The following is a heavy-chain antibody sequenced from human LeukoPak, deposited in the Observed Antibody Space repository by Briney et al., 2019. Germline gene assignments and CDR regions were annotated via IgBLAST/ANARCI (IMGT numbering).Heavy chain of an antibody. Sequence: GGFLRLSCAASGFTFSSYAMSWVRQAPGKGLEWVSAISGSGGSTYYADSVKGRFTISRDNSKNTLYLQMNGLRAEDTAVYYCAKVRWELLTGKWFDPWGQGTLVTVSS. CDR1: GFTFSSYA. CDR2: ISGSGGST. J-gene: IGHJ5*02. CDR3: AKVRWELLTGKWFDP. D-gene: IGHD1-26*01. V-gene: IGHV3-23*01.